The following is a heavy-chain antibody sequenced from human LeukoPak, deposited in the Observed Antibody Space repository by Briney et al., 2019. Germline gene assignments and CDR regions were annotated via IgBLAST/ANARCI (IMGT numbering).Heavy chain of an antibody. V-gene: IGHV4-34*01. CDR3: ARSDFWSGYYYYYYYMDV. CDR1: GGSFSGYY. D-gene: IGHD3-3*01. CDR2: INHSGST. J-gene: IGHJ6*03. Sequence: PSETLSLTCAVYGGSFSGYYWSWIRQPPGKGLEWIGEINHSGSTNYNPSLKSRVTISVDTSKNQFSLQLNSVTPEDTAVYYCARSDFWSGYYYYYYYMDVWGKGTTVTVSS.